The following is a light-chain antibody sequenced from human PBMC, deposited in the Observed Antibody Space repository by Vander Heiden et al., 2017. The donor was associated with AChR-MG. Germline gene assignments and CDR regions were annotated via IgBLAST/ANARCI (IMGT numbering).Light chain of an antibody. V-gene: IGKV3-15*01. CDR1: QNIGSN. CDR2: GAS. Sequence: EIVMTQSPATLSVSPGERATLSCRASQNIGSNLAWYQQKPGQAPRLLIYGASTRATGIPARFSGSRSGTEFALTINSLQSEDLAIYYCQGFDNRLSFTFGPGTKVDIK. J-gene: IGKJ3*01. CDR3: QGFDNRLSFT.